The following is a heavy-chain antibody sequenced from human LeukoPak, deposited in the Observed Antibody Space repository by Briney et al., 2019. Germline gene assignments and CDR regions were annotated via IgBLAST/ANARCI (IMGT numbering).Heavy chain of an antibody. CDR2: ISSSSSYI. CDR1: GFTFSSYS. Sequence: PGGSLRLSCVASGFTFSSYSMNWVRQAPGKGLEWVSSISSSSSYIYYADSVKGRFTISRDNAKNSLYLQMNSLRAEDTAVYYCARDFTVTPAQGLVDYWGQGTLVTVSS. CDR3: ARDFTVTPAQGLVDY. D-gene: IGHD4-17*01. V-gene: IGHV3-21*01. J-gene: IGHJ4*02.